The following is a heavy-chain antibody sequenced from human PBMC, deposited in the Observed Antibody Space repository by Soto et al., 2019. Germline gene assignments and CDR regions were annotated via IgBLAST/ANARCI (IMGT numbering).Heavy chain of an antibody. CDR1: GFTFSTHW. D-gene: IGHD7-27*01. CDR2: ISPAGGRK. CDR3: TRKSSLTPKNFDH. V-gene: IGHV3-74*01. Sequence: EALLVESGGGLGQPGGPLRLFCAATGFTFSTHWMHWLRQAPGKGLDWVARISPAGGRKVHADSGQGRFTISRDNADSTVYLQMVSLRAEDTAVYFCTRKSSLTPKNFDHWGQGALVTVSS. J-gene: IGHJ4*02.